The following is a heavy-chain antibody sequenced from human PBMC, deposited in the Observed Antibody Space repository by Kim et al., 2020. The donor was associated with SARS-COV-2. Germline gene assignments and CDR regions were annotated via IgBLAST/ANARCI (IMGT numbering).Heavy chain of an antibody. CDR3: VRLRLHAANWFDP. CDR1: GYAFSSYG. CDR2: INAGDGDT. V-gene: IGHV1-3*01. Sequence: ASVKVSCKASGYAFSSYGIHWVGQVSGQKFEWMGWINAGDGDTKYSQRFQDRVTFSRDTSASTAFMELRSLGSQDTAVYYCVRLRLHAANWFDPWGQGTLVTVSS. J-gene: IGHJ5*02. D-gene: IGHD3-16*01.